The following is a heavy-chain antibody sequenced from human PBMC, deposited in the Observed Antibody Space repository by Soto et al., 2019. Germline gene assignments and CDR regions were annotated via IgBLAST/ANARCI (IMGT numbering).Heavy chain of an antibody. CDR3: ARDTPTVVTPRPYHGMDV. D-gene: IGHD2-15*01. CDR1: GFTFSSYS. CDR2: ISSSSSTI. J-gene: IGHJ6*02. Sequence: EVQLVESGGGLVQPGGSLRLSCAASGFTFSSYSMNWVRQAPGKGLEWVSYISSSSSTIYYADSVKGRFTISRDNAKNSLYLQMNSLRDEDTAVYYCARDTPTVVTPRPYHGMDVWGQGTTVTVSS. V-gene: IGHV3-48*02.